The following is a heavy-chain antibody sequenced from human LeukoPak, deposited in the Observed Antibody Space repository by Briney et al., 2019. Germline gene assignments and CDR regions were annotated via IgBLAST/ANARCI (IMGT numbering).Heavy chain of an antibody. CDR1: GFTFSSYV. CDR3: AKEEGIVVVPAAMRVAY. D-gene: IGHD2-2*01. J-gene: IGHJ4*02. Sequence: GGSLRLSCAASGFTFSSYVISWVRQVPGKGVECVSAISGSGGSTYYADSLKGGFTISRDNSKNTLYLQMNSLRAEDTAVYYCAKEEGIVVVPAAMRVAYWGQGTLVTVSS. V-gene: IGHV3-23*01. CDR2: ISGSGGST.